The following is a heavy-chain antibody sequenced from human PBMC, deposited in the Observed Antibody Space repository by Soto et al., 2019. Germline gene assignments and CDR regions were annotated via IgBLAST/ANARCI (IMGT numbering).Heavy chain of an antibody. Sequence: GGSLRLSCAASGFTFDDYAMHWVRQAPGKGLEWVSGISWNRGTIDYAGSVKGRFTISRDNAKNSLYLQMNSLRADDTALYYCTKDGPFSGVGYFAYWGQGTLVTVSS. CDR3: TKDGPFSGVGYFAY. D-gene: IGHD3-3*01. V-gene: IGHV3-9*01. J-gene: IGHJ4*02. CDR1: GFTFDDYA. CDR2: ISWNRGTI.